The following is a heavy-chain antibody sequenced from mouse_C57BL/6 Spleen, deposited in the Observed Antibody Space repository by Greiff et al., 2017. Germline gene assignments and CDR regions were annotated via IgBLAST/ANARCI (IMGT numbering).Heavy chain of an antibody. CDR1: GFTFSDFY. Sequence: EVKLVESGGGLVQSGRSLRLSCATSGFTFSDFYMEWVRQAPGKGLEWIAASSNKANDYTTEYSASVKGRFIVSRDTSQSILYLQMNALRAEDTASYYCAKDVERDYWGQGTSVTVSS. CDR3: AKDVERDY. V-gene: IGHV7-1*01. CDR2: SSNKANDYTT. J-gene: IGHJ4*01.